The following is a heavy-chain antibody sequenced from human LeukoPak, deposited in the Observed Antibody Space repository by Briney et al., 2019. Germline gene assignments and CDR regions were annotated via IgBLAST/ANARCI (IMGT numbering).Heavy chain of an antibody. CDR1: GGSISSGSYY. CDR2: IYYRGST. Sequence: SETLSLTCTVSGGSISSGSYYWGWIRQPPGKGLEWIGSIYYRGSTYYNPSLKSRLTISVAMSKNQFSLKLSSVTAADTAVYYCARHDVDIVATSVNWFDPWGQGTLVTVSS. CDR3: ARHDVDIVATSVNWFDP. V-gene: IGHV4-39*01. J-gene: IGHJ5*02. D-gene: IGHD5-12*01.